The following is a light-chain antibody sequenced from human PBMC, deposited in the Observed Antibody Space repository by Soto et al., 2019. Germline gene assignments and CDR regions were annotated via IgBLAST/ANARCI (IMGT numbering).Light chain of an antibody. CDR1: QNLGAN. Sequence: EIVMTQSPATLSVSPGERVTFSCRASQNLGANLAWYQQRPGQAPRLLIYDASTRAAGIPARFSGGGSGTEFSLTSSSQMSEDFAVYYFHQRINGLISFGGGTKLEIK. V-gene: IGKV3-15*01. CDR2: DAS. J-gene: IGKJ4*01. CDR3: HQRINGLIS.